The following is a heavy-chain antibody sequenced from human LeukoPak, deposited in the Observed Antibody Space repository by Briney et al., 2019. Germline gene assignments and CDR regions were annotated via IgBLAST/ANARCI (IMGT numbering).Heavy chain of an antibody. D-gene: IGHD4-17*01. CDR2: ISSSSSHI. V-gene: IGHV3-21*01. J-gene: IGHJ6*03. CDR1: GFTFSSYS. Sequence: PGGSLRLSCAASGFTFSSYSMNWVRQAPGKGLEWVSSISSSSSHIYYADSVKGRFTISRDNAKNSLYLQMNSLRAEDTAVYYCARSTVTTGYYYYMDVWGKGTTVTISS. CDR3: ARSTVTTGYYYYMDV.